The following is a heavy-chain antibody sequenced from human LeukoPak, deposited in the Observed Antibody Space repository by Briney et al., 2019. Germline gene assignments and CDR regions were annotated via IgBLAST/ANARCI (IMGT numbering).Heavy chain of an antibody. CDR1: GRSMSSYY. CDR2: IYCSGSA. V-gene: IGHV4-59*12. J-gene: IGHJ2*01. Sequence: SEALSLTCSLSGRSMSSYYWSCTRHPPGKAREGIGYIYCSGSANYNPSLKSRATISVVTTKNQFSMKLSSVTAADTAVYYCARRGPQGKYFDFWGRGTLVTVSS. CDR3: ARRGPQGKYFDF.